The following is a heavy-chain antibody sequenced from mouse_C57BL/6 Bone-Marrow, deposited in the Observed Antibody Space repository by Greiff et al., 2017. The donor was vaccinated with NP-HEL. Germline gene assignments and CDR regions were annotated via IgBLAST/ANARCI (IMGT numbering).Heavy chain of an antibody. CDR1: GYAFTNYL. CDR3: ARKKYSFYDYDGAWFAY. Sequence: QVQLKESGAELVRPGTSVKVSCKASGYAFTNYLIEWVKQRPGQGLEWIGVINPGSGGTNYNEKFKGKATLTADKSSSTAYMQLSSLTSEDSAVYFCARKKYSFYDYDGAWFAYWGQGTLVTVSA. D-gene: IGHD2-4*01. CDR2: INPGSGGT. J-gene: IGHJ3*01. V-gene: IGHV1-54*01.